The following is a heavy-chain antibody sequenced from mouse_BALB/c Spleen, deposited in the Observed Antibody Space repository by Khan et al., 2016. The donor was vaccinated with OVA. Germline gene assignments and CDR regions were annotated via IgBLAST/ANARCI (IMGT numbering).Heavy chain of an antibody. Sequence: VQLQQSGAELVKPGASVKLSCTVSGFNIKDTYMHWVNQRPEQGLEWIGRIDPATGNIKYDPKFQGKATITSDTSSNRADLHLSSLTSEDTAVYYCARTGIDYYGSYVMDYWGQGTTVTVSS. CDR1: GFNIKDTY. CDR2: IDPATGNI. J-gene: IGHJ4*01. V-gene: IGHV14-3*02. D-gene: IGHD1-1*01. CDR3: ARTGIDYYGSYVMDY.